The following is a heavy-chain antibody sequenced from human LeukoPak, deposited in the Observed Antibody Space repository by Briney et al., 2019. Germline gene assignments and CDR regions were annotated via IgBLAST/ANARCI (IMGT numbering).Heavy chain of an antibody. J-gene: IGHJ4*02. Sequence: GGSLRLSCATSGFTFNSYWMTWVRQAPGKGLEWVANINRDGSAKYYVDSVKGRFTISRDNAKNSLYLQMNSLRAEDTAVYYCARGEYNWNYVFDYWGQGTLVTVSS. CDR2: INRDGSAK. V-gene: IGHV3-7*02. CDR1: GFTFNSYW. CDR3: ARGEYNWNYVFDY. D-gene: IGHD1-7*01.